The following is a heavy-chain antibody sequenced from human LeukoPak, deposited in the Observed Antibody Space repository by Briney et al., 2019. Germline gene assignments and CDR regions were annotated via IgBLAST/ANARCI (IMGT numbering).Heavy chain of an antibody. CDR2: ISSSGSTI. CDR1: GFTFSTYA. CDR3: ARRGPVNSYSSSWLFDY. D-gene: IGHD6-13*01. Sequence: GGSLRLSCAASGFTFSTYAMSWIRQAPGKGLEWVSYISSSGSTIYYADSVKGRFTISRDNAKNSLYLQMNSLRAEDTAVYYCARRGPVNSYSSSWLFDYWGQGTLVTVSS. J-gene: IGHJ4*02. V-gene: IGHV3-11*01.